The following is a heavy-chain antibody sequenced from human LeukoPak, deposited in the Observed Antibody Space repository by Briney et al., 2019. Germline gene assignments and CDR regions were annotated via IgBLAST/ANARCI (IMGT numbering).Heavy chain of an antibody. V-gene: IGHV4-59*01. CDR1: GGSISSYY. J-gene: IGHJ4*02. Sequence: SETLSLTCTVSGGSISSYYWSWIRQPPGKGLEWIGYIYYSGSTNYNPSLKSRVTISVDTSKNQFSLKLSSVTAADTAVYYCARVGWWYYFDYWGQGTLLTVSS. D-gene: IGHD2-15*01. CDR2: IYYSGST. CDR3: ARVGWWYYFDY.